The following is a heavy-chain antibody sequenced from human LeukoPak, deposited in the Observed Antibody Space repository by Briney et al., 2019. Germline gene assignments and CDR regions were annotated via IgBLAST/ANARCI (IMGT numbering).Heavy chain of an antibody. CDR2: IGRSDNIR. V-gene: IGHV3-48*03. D-gene: IGHD2-2*01. CDR1: GFSLSSYE. J-gene: IGHJ4*02. CDR3: ARDHCSSTSCQGLDY. Sequence: GGSLRLSCAASGFSLSSYEMNWVRQAPGKGLEWISHIGRSDNIRHYADSVKGRFTISRDNSKNTLYLQMNSLRAEDTAVYYCARDHCSSTSCQGLDYWGQGTLVTVSS.